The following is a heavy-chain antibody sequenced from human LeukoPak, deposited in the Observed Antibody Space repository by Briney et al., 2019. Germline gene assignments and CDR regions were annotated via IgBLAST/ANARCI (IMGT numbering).Heavy chain of an antibody. J-gene: IGHJ4*02. CDR1: GFTFSSYS. CDR2: ISSSSSYI. CDR3: AGDPGHSYAKYYFDY. V-gene: IGHV3-21*01. Sequence: PGGSLRLSCAASGFTFSSYSMNWVRQAPGKGLEWVSSISSSSSYIYYADSVKGRFTISRDNAKNSLYLQMNSLRAEDTAVYYCAGDPGHSYAKYYFDYWGQGTLVTVSS. D-gene: IGHD5-18*01.